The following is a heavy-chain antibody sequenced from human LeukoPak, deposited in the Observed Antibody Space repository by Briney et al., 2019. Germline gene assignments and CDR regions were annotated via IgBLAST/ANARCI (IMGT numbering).Heavy chain of an antibody. CDR2: LYYSETTT. Sequence: SETLSLTCAVSGGSISSGNYYWGWIRQPPGKELEWIGSLYYSETTTHYNPSLKNRVTISVGTSKNQFSLKLTSVTAADTAVYYCARRAASSWPYDYWGQGTLVTVSS. V-gene: IGHV4-39*01. D-gene: IGHD6-13*01. J-gene: IGHJ4*02. CDR3: ARRAASSWPYDY. CDR1: GGSISSGNYY.